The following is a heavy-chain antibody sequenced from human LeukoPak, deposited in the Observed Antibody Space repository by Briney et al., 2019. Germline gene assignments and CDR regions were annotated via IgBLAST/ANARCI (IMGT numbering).Heavy chain of an antibody. Sequence: GGSLRLSCAAAGFTFSIYSMNWGRHAPGEGLEWVSSISSRGSYIYYADSLKGRFTISRDNAKNSLYLQMNSLRAEDTAVYHRASDSLDAECVFDYSGQGTLVTVSS. CDR2: ISSRGSYI. CDR1: GFTFSIYS. CDR3: ASDSLDAECVFDY. J-gene: IGHJ4*02. D-gene: IGHD1-1*01. V-gene: IGHV3-21*01.